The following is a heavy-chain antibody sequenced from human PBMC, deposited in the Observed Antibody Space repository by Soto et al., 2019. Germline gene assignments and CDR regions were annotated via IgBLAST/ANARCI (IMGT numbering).Heavy chain of an antibody. CDR2: IRSKAYGGTT. J-gene: IGHJ3*02. CDR1: GFTFGDYA. CDR3: TSQLMTTVKMVAFDI. Sequence: GGSLRLSCTASGFTFGDYAMSWFRQAPGKGPEWVGFIRSKAYGGTTEYAASVKGRFTISRDDSKRIAYLQMNSLKTEDTAVYYCTSQLMTTVKMVAFDIWGQGTMVTVSS. V-gene: IGHV3-49*03. D-gene: IGHD4-17*01.